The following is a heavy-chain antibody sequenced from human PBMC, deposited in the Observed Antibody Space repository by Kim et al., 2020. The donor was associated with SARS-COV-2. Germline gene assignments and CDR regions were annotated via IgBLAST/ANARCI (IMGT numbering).Heavy chain of an antibody. Sequence: CQARVTITRDTSASTAYMELSSLRSEDTAVYYCARGSGYYGSGRHPHIDYWGQGTLVTVSS. V-gene: IGHV1-3*01. D-gene: IGHD3-10*01. J-gene: IGHJ4*02. CDR3: ARGSGYYGSGRHPHIDY.